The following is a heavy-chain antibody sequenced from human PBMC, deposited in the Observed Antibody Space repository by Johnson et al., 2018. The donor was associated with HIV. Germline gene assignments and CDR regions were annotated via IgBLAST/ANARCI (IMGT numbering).Heavy chain of an antibody. CDR2: ISGSGGST. D-gene: IGHD2-15*01. J-gene: IGHJ3*02. CDR3: ARGHCSGAVWLDDGVDI. V-gene: IGHV3-23*04. CDR1: GFTFSSYA. Sequence: VQLVESGGGLVKPGGSLRLSCAASGFTFSSYAMSWVRQAPGKGLEWVSAISGSGGSTYYADSVKGRFTISRDNSKNTLYLQMNSLRREDTAVSCGARGHCSGAVWLDDGVDIWGQGTMVIVSS.